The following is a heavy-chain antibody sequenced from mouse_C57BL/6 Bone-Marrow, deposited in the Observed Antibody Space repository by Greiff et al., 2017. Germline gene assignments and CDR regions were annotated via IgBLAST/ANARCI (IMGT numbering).Heavy chain of an antibody. CDR1: GYSITSGYY. CDR2: ISYDGSN. D-gene: IGHD1-1*01. J-gene: IGHJ1*03. Sequence: DVQLQESGPGLVKPSQSLSLTCSVTGYSITSGYYWNWIRQFPGNKLEWMGYISYDGSNNYNPSLKNRISITRDTSKNQFFLKLNSVTTEDTATYYCASEVYYGSSHWYFDVWGTGTTVTVSS. V-gene: IGHV3-6*01. CDR3: ASEVYYGSSHWYFDV.